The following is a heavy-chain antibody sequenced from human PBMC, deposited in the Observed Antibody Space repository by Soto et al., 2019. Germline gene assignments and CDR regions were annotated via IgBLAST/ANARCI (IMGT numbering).Heavy chain of an antibody. CDR1: GFNLGSYW. CDR3: ARGGLEPFDY. V-gene: IGHV3-74*01. D-gene: IGHD1-1*01. CDR2: INDYGTTI. Sequence: GSLILACSASGFNLGSYWMHWVRQAPGKGLVWVSRINDYGTTINYAESVEVRFTISRDDAKSEVYLQMNNLRAEDTAVYYCARGGLEPFDYWGQGALVTVYS. J-gene: IGHJ4*02.